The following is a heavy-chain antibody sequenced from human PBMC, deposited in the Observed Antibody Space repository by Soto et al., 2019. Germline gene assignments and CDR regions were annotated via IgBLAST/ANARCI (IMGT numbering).Heavy chain of an antibody. J-gene: IGHJ6*02. D-gene: IGHD6-6*01. CDR1: GFTFSSYG. CDR3: AKIIAARAYYYYYGMDV. CDR2: ISYDGSNK. Sequence: PVGSLRLSCAASGFTFSSYGMHWVRQAPGKGLEWVAVISYDGSNKYYADSVKGRFTISRDNSKNTLYLQMNSLRAEDTAVYYCAKIIAARAYYYYYGMDVWGQGTTVTAP. V-gene: IGHV3-30*18.